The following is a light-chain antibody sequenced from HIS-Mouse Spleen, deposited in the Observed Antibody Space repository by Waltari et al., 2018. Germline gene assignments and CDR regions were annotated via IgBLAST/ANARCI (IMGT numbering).Light chain of an antibody. CDR3: YSTDSSGNHRV. CDR1: SSNLGSNT. J-gene: IGLJ2*01. CDR2: SNN. V-gene: IGLV1-44*01. Sequence: QSVLTQPPSASGTPGQRVTISCSGSSSNLGSNTVTWYQQLPGTAPKPLIFSNNQRPSGVPDRFSGSSSGTMATLTISGAQVEDEADYYCYSTDSSGNHRVFGGGTKLTVL.